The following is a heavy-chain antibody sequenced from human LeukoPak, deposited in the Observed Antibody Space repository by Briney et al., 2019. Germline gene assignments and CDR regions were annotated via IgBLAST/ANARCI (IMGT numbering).Heavy chain of an antibody. J-gene: IGHJ4*02. Sequence: PGGSLRLSCAASGFTFSDYAMTWVRQAPGKGLEWVSSITADGTNTYRSASATGRFTISRDNSENTLYLQMNNLRAEDTAIYYCAKDSVAAAGFYLDYWGQGTLVTVSS. CDR2: ITADGTNT. D-gene: IGHD6-25*01. V-gene: IGHV3-23*01. CDR3: AKDSVAAAGFYLDY. CDR1: GFTFSDYA.